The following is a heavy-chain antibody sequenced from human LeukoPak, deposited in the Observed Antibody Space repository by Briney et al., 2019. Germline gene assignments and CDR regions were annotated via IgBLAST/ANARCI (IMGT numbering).Heavy chain of an antibody. CDR3: AKVVVSGNGDYFDF. Sequence: GGSLRLSCAASGFTLSSSAMAWVRLAPGKGLEWVSSISGSGETIHYADSVKGRFPISRDNSKSTLSLQMNSLRAEDTAIYYCAKVVVSGNGDYFDFWGQGTLVTVAS. D-gene: IGHD2-8*01. V-gene: IGHV3-23*01. J-gene: IGHJ4*02. CDR2: ISGSGETI. CDR1: GFTLSSSA.